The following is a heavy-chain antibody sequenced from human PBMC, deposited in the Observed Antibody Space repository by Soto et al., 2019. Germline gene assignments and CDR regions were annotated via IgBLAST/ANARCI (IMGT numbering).Heavy chain of an antibody. D-gene: IGHD4-4*01. V-gene: IGHV1-3*01. CDR1: GYTFTSYA. CDR3: ARDLTVITLWDGMDV. J-gene: IGHJ6*02. CDR2: INAGNGNT. Sequence: GASVKVSCKASGYTFTSYAMHWVRQAPGQRLEWMGWINAGNGNTKYSQKFQGRVTMTRDTSASTAYMELSSLRSEDTAVYYCARDLTVITLWDGMDVWGQGTTVTVSS.